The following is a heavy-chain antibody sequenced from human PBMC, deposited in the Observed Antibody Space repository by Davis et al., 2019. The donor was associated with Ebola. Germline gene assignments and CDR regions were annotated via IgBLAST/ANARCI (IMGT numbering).Heavy chain of an antibody. D-gene: IGHD3-10*01. CDR2: INPGGDAI. CDR3: ATTGARPGTYYIGYFDL. J-gene: IGHJ2*01. Sequence: AASVKVSCKASEYTFSNSYMHWVRQAPGQGLEWMGIINPGGDAITYSQKFQGRVTITRDTSTSTFYMELSSLRSEDSAVYYCATTGARPGTYYIGYFDLWGRGTLVTVSS. V-gene: IGHV1-46*01. CDR1: EYTFSNSY.